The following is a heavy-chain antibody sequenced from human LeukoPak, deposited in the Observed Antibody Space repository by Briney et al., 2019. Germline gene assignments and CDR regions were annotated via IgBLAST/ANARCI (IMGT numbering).Heavy chain of an antibody. CDR1: GDSISSGDYY. CDR3: AREKGGGYYYYYMDV. D-gene: IGHD3-16*01. J-gene: IGHJ6*03. Sequence: SETLSLTCTVSGDSISSGDYYRSWIRQPAGKGLEWIGRIYTSGSTNYNPSLKSRVTISVDTSKNQFSLKLSSVTAADTAVYYCAREKGGGYYYYYMDVWGKGTTVTISS. CDR2: IYTSGST. V-gene: IGHV4-61*02.